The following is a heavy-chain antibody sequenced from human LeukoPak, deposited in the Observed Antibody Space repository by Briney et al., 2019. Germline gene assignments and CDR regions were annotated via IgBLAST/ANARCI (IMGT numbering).Heavy chain of an antibody. Sequence: SETLSLTCAVYGGSFSGYYWSWIRQPPGKGLEWIGEINHSGSTNYNPSLKSRVTISVDTSKNQFSLKLTSVTAADTAVYHCARGKGFGENTFDIWGQGTMVTVSS. CDR3: ARGKGFGENTFDI. V-gene: IGHV4-34*01. J-gene: IGHJ3*02. D-gene: IGHD3-10*01. CDR2: INHSGST. CDR1: GGSFSGYY.